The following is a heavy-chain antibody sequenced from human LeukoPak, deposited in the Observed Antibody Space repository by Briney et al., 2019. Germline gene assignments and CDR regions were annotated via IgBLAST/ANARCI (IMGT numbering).Heavy chain of an antibody. CDR1: GYTFTSYG. J-gene: IGHJ6*02. CDR2: ISAYNGNT. Sequence: GASVKVSCKASGYTFTSYGISWVRQAPGQGLEWMGWISAYNGNTNYAQKLQGRVTMTTDTSTSTAYMELRSLRSDDTAVYYCARHKWQQWPRENGMDVWGQGTTVTVSS. D-gene: IGHD6-19*01. CDR3: ARHKWQQWPRENGMDV. V-gene: IGHV1-18*01.